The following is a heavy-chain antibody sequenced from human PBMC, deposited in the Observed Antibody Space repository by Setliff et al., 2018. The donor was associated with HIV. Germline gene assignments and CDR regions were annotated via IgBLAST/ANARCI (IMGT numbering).Heavy chain of an antibody. CDR3: AKIQNPQGYYYDSSGYYPHPGSPDY. CDR1: GFTFSSYG. Sequence: QPGGSLRLFCAASGFTFSSYGMHWVRQAPGKGLEWVAFIRYDGSNKYYADSVKGRFTISRDNSKNTLYLQMNSLRAEDTAVYYCAKIQNPQGYYYDSSGYYPHPGSPDYWGQGTLVTVSS. CDR2: IRYDGSNK. J-gene: IGHJ4*02. D-gene: IGHD3-22*01. V-gene: IGHV3-30*02.